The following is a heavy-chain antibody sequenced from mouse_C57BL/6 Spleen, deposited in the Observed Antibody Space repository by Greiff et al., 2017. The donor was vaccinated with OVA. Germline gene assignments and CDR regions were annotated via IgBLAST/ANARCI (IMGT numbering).Heavy chain of an antibody. J-gene: IGHJ2*01. CDR3: ARDYSSGYYFDY. D-gene: IGHD3-2*02. V-gene: IGHV5-4*01. CDR2: ISDGGSYT. Sequence: EVMLVESGGGLVKPGGSLKLSCAASGFTFSSYAMSWVRQTPEKRLEWVATISDGGSYTYYPDNVKGRFTISRDNAKNNLYLQMSHLKSEDTAMYYCARDYSSGYYFDYWGQGTTLTVSS. CDR1: GFTFSSYA.